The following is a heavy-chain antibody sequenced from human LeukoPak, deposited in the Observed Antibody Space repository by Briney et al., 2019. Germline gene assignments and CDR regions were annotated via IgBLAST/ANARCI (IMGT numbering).Heavy chain of an antibody. CDR2: IYYRGSST. J-gene: IGHJ6*02. CDR1: GASMSGFF. Sequence: SETLSLTCTVSGASMSGFFWTWIRQPPGRALEWIGSIYYRGSSTKYNPSLKGRVTIAVDTSKSQFSLNLNSATAADTAVYYCARTSRHFYGSGTNLTPWPAGMDVWGQGTTVTVSS. V-gene: IGHV4-59*01. CDR3: ARTSRHFYGSGTNLTPWPAGMDV. D-gene: IGHD3-10*01.